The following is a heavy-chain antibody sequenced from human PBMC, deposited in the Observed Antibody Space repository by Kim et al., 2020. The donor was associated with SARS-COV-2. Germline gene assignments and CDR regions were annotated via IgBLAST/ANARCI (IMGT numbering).Heavy chain of an antibody. Sequence: SETLSLTCTVSGGSVSSGSYYWSWIRQPPGKGLEWIGYIYYSGSTNYNPSLKSRVTISVDTSKNQFSLKLSSVTAADTAVYYCARLVFTMVRVVIITSDYYYYGMDVXGQGTTVTVSS. CDR1: GGSVSSGSYY. CDR2: IYYSGST. CDR3: ARLVFTMVRVVIITSDYYYYGMDV. J-gene: IGHJ6*02. V-gene: IGHV4-61*01. D-gene: IGHD3-10*01.